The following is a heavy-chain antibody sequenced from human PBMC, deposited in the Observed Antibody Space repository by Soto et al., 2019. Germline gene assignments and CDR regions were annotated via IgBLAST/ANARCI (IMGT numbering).Heavy chain of an antibody. CDR3: AKPRSSGSYAFDI. D-gene: IGHD3-10*01. J-gene: IGHJ3*02. V-gene: IGHV3-30*18. CDR2: ISYDGSNK. Sequence: GGSLRLSCAASGFTFSSYGMHWVRQAPGKGLEWVAVISYDGSNKYYADSVKGRFTISRDNSKNTLYLQMNSLRAEDTAVYYCAKPRSSGSYAFDIWGQGTMVTVSS. CDR1: GFTFSSYG.